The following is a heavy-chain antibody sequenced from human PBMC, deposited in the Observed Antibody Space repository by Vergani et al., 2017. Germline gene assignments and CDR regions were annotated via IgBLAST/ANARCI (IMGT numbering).Heavy chain of an antibody. CDR3: ARDLSSGLYYYYGMDV. CDR1: GYTFTSYY. D-gene: IGHD3-22*01. J-gene: IGHJ6*02. Sequence: QVQLVQSGAEVKKPGASVKVSCKASGYTFTSYYMHWVRQAPGQGLESMGIINPSGGSTSYAQKFQGRVTMTRDTSTSTVYMELSSLRSEDTAVYYCARDLSSGLYYYYGMDVWGQGTTVTVSS. CDR2: INPSGGST. V-gene: IGHV1-46*01.